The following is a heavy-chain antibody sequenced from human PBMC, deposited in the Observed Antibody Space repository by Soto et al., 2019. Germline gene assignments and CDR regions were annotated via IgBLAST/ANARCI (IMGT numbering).Heavy chain of an antibody. CDR1: GFTFSNYE. D-gene: IGHD6-13*01. CDR2: ISNNGAHT. CDR3: ARRGNGSRWPIVYMDV. V-gene: IGHV3-64*01. J-gene: IGHJ6*03. Sequence: EAQLVESGGGLVQPGGSLRLSCAASGFTFSNYEMHWVRQAPGKGLEYVSGISNNGAHTDYAKSVKGRFTISRDNSENTLHLQMGSLRPEDMALYYCARRGNGSRWPIVYMDVWGKGTTVTVSS.